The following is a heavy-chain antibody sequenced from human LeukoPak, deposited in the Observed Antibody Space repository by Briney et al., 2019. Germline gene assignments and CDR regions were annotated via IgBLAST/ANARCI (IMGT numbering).Heavy chain of an antibody. CDR2: IIPIFGTA. Sequence: SVKVSCKASGGTFSGYAISWVRQAPGQGLEWMGGIIPIFGTANYAQKFQGRVTITTDESTSTAYMELSSLRSEDTAVYYCATQTYYYDSSGYYSFDYWGQGTLVTVSS. CDR1: GGTFSGYA. V-gene: IGHV1-69*05. J-gene: IGHJ4*02. D-gene: IGHD3-22*01. CDR3: ATQTYYYDSSGYYSFDY.